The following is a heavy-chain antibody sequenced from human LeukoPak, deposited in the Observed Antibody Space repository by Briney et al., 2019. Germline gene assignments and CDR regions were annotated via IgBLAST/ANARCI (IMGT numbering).Heavy chain of an antibody. Sequence: PGGSLRLSCAASGFTVSSNFMSWVRQAPGKGLEWVSVIYSGGPTYYADSVKGRFTISRDNSKNTLYLQMNNLRAEDTAVYYCARVHFSSSPYFDYWGQGTLVTVSS. CDR2: IYSGGPT. CDR1: GFTVSSNF. CDR3: ARVHFSSSPYFDY. J-gene: IGHJ4*02. V-gene: IGHV3-53*01. D-gene: IGHD6-6*01.